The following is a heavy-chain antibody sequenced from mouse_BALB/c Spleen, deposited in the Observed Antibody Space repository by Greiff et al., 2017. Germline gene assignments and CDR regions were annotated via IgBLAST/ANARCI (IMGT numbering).Heavy chain of an antibody. J-gene: IGHJ3*01. CDR3: ARHEDGYYVG. Sequence: EVQRVESGGGLVQPGGSLKLSCAASGFTFSSYTMSWVRQTPEKRLEWVAYISNGGGSTYYPDTVKGRFTISRDNAKNTLYLQMSSLKSEDTAMYYCARHEDGYYVGWGQGTLVTVSA. V-gene: IGHV5-12-2*01. CDR1: GFTFSSYT. CDR2: ISNGGGST. D-gene: IGHD2-3*01.